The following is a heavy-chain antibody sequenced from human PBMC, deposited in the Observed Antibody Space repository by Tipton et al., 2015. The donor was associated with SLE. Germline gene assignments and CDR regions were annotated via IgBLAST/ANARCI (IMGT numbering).Heavy chain of an antibody. J-gene: IGHJ3*02. CDR1: GFKFGDYA. D-gene: IGHD4/OR15-4a*01. CDR2: IRSKAYDGTT. Sequence: QLVQSGGGLVQPGRSLRLSCTASGFKFGDYAMGWVRQAPGKGLEWVGFIRSKAYDGTTEYAASVKGRFTISRHDSKSIAYLQMNSLKTEDTAVYYCTTSGDSIIYGDFDIWGQGTTVTVSS. CDR3: TTSGDSIIYGDFDI. V-gene: IGHV3-49*04.